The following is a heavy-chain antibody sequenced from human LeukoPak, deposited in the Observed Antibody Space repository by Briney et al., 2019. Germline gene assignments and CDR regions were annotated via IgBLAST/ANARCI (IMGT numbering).Heavy chain of an antibody. CDR2: INAGNDNT. CDR3: ARDLGYCTGGTCYPNWFDP. D-gene: IGHD2-15*01. J-gene: IGHJ5*02. CDR1: GYTFTSYA. Sequence: ASVKISCKASGYTFTSYAMHWVRQAPGQRLEWMGWINAGNDNTKYSQKFQGRVTITRDTSASTAYMELSSLRSEDTAVCYRARDLGYCTGGTCYPNWFDPWGLGTLVTVSS. V-gene: IGHV1-3*01.